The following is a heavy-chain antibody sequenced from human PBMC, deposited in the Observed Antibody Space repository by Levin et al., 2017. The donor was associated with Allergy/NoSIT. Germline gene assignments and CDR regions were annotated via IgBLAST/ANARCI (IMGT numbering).Heavy chain of an antibody. CDR2: IVSDGNNK. CDR1: GFTFSTYG. D-gene: IGHD4-17*01. CDR3: AKGGDYDV. V-gene: IGHV3-30*18. J-gene: IGHJ6*04. Sequence: SCAASGFTFSTYGLHWVRQAPGKGLEWVALIVSDGNNKYYADSVKGRFTISRDNSKNTLYLQMNSLRGDDTAVYYCAKGGDYDVWGKGTTVTVSS.